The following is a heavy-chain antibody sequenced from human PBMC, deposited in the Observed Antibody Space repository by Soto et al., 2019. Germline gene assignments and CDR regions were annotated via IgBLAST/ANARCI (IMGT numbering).Heavy chain of an antibody. CDR2: INAGNGKT. J-gene: IGHJ4*02. D-gene: IGHD1-7*01. Sequence: QVQLVQSGAEVQKPGASVKVSCKASGYTFTSYAMHWVRQAPGQRLEWMGWINAGNGKTKYSQKFQGRVTITRDTAASTAYMELSSLRSEDTAVYYCATERGNWNYNGGGGVSFDYWCQGTLVTVSS. CDR3: ATERGNWNYNGGGGVSFDY. CDR1: GYTFTSYA. V-gene: IGHV1-3*01.